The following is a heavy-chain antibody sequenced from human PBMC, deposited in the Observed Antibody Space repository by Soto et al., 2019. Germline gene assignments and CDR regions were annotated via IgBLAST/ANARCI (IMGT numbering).Heavy chain of an antibody. J-gene: IGHJ6*03. Sequence: QVQLQESGPGLVKPSQTQSLTCTVSGGSISRGGYYWSWIRQHPGKGLEWIGYIYYSGGTYYNPSLKSRVTISVDTSENQFSLRLSSVTAADTALYYCARKDSGYADYMDVWGTGTTVTVSS. D-gene: IGHD5-12*01. CDR2: IYYSGGT. V-gene: IGHV4-31*03. CDR3: ARKDSGYADYMDV. CDR1: GGSISRGGYY.